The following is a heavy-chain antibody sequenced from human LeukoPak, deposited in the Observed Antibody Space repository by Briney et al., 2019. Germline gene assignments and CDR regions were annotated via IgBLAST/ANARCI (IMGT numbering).Heavy chain of an antibody. D-gene: IGHD6-19*01. CDR2: ISYDGSNK. CDR3: AKAQWLVHDAFDI. V-gene: IGHV3-30*18. Sequence: GGSLRLSCAASGFTFSSYGMHWVRQAPGKGLEWVAVISYDGSNKYYADSVKGRFTISRDNSKNTLYLQMNSLRVEDTALYYCAKAQWLVHDAFDIWGQGTMVTVSS. CDR1: GFTFSSYG. J-gene: IGHJ3*02.